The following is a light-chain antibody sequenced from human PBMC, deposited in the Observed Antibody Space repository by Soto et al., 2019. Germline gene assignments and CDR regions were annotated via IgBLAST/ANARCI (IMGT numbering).Light chain of an antibody. Sequence: EIVLTQSPGTLSLFPGERATLSCRASQSVSSNNLAWYQQRPGQAPRLLISGASSRATDIPDRFSGSGSGTDFTLTISKLEPEDFAVYYCQQYGRSPLTFGGGTKVEIK. V-gene: IGKV3-20*01. CDR2: GAS. J-gene: IGKJ4*01. CDR1: QSVSSNN. CDR3: QQYGRSPLT.